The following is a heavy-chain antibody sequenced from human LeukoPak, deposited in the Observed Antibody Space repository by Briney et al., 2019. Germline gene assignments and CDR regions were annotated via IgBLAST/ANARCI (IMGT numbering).Heavy chain of an antibody. J-gene: IGHJ4*02. Sequence: GGSLRLSCAASGFTFSSSWMSWVRQAPGRGLEWVASINQAGSQIHYVDSVKGRFTISRDNSKNTLYLQMNSLRAEDTAVYYCARRSGIAVAGAFDYWGQGTLVTVSS. CDR1: GFTFSSSW. CDR3: ARRSGIAVAGAFDY. D-gene: IGHD6-19*01. CDR2: INQAGSQI. V-gene: IGHV3-7*03.